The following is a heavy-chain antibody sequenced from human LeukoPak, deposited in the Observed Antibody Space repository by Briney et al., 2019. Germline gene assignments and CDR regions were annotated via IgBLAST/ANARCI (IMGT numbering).Heavy chain of an antibody. CDR1: GGSISTYY. Sequence: SETLSLTCTVSGGSISTYYWSWIRQPPGKGLEWIWYIYYGGSTNYNPSLKSRVTISVDTSKNLFSLKLTSMTAADTAVFYCARGLNYYDSSGYFDYWGQGTLVTVSS. CDR3: ARGLNYYDSSGYFDY. V-gene: IGHV4-59*01. J-gene: IGHJ4*02. D-gene: IGHD3-22*01. CDR2: IYYGGST.